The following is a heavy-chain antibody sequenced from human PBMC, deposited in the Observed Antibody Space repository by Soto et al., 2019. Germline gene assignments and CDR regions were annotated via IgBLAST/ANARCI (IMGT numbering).Heavy chain of an antibody. V-gene: IGHV4-59*01. J-gene: IGHJ4*02. CDR2: VHHSGST. CDR3: ATRPTGGQWYGVFDY. CDR1: VVSISSYY. D-gene: IGHD6-19*01. Sequence: QVRLQESGPRLVKPSETLSLTCTVSVVSISSYYWSWIRQPPGKGPEWIGYVHHSGSTNYDPSRKCRVTMSIDTAKNQFSLTVNSVTAADTAMYYCATRPTGGQWYGVFDYWGQGALVTVSS.